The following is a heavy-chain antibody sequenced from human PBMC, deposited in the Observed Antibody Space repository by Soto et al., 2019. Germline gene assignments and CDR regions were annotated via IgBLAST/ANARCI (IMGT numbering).Heavy chain of an antibody. D-gene: IGHD3-22*01. J-gene: IGHJ6*02. CDR1: GGTFSSYT. CDR3: VPEVNPDYYGMDV. Sequence: ASVKVSCKASGGTFSSYTISWVRQAPGQGLEWMGRIIPILGIANYAQKFQGRVTITADKSTSTAYMELSSLRSEDTAVYYCVPEVNPDYYGMDVWGQGTTVTVSS. V-gene: IGHV1-69*02. CDR2: IIPILGIA.